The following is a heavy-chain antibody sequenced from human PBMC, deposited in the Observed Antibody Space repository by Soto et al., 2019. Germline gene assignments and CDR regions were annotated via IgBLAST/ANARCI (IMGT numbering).Heavy chain of an antibody. D-gene: IGHD6-6*01. CDR2: IYYSGST. V-gene: IGHV4-59*12. CDR3: ARGGGTAALHWFDP. J-gene: IGHJ5*02. Sequence: SETLSLTCTVSGGSISSYYWSWIRQPPGKGLEWIGYIYYSGSTLYNPSLKSRVTISVDTSKNQFSLKLSSATAADTAVYYCARGGGTAALHWFDPWGQGTLVTVSS. CDR1: GGSISSYY.